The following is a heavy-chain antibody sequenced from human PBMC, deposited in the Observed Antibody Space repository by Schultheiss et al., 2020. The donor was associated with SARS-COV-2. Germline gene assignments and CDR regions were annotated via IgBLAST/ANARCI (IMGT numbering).Heavy chain of an antibody. CDR3: ARDFYRSAFWSGYYSMSYYYGMDV. J-gene: IGHJ6*02. Sequence: GGSLRLSCAASGFTFSSYGMHWVRQAPGKGLEWVANIKQDGSEKYYVDSVKGRFTISRDNAKNSLYLQMNSLRAEDTAVYYCARDFYRSAFWSGYYSMSYYYGMDVWGQGTTVTVSS. CDR2: IKQDGSEK. V-gene: IGHV3-7*01. D-gene: IGHD3-3*01. CDR1: GFTFSSYG.